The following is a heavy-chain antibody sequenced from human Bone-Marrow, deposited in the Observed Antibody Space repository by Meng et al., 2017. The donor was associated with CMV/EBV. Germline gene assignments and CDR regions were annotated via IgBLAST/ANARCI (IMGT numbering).Heavy chain of an antibody. Sequence: GGSLRLSCAASGFTFSSYSMNWVRQAPGKGLEWVSSISSSSSYIYYADSVKGRFTISRDNAENSLYLQMNSLRAEDTAVYYCARVAEYYDSSGDYSPRGPHFDYWGQGTLVTVSS. J-gene: IGHJ4*02. CDR1: GFTFSSYS. CDR2: ISSSSSYI. D-gene: IGHD3-22*01. V-gene: IGHV3-21*01. CDR3: ARVAEYYDSSGDYSPRGPHFDY.